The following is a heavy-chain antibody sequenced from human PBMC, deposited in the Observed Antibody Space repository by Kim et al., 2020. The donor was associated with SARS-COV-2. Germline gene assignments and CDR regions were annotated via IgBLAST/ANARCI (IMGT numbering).Heavy chain of an antibody. CDR1: GYSFTSYW. Sequence: GESLKISRKGSGYSFTSYWIGWVRQMPGKGLEWMGIIYPGDSDTIYSPSFQGQVTISADKYISTAYLQWSSLKASDTAMYYCATCSSTSCYTPPYYYYYGMDVWGQGTTVTVSS. D-gene: IGHD2-2*02. CDR3: ATCSSTSCYTPPYYYYYGMDV. V-gene: IGHV5-51*01. J-gene: IGHJ6*02. CDR2: IYPGDSDT.